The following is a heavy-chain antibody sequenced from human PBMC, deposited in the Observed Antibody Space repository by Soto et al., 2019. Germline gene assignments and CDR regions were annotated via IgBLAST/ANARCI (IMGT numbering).Heavy chain of an antibody. D-gene: IGHD5-18*01. CDR2: IYYTGST. J-gene: IGHJ6*02. V-gene: IGHV4-30-4*01. Sequence: TLSLTCNVSGGSISSGDYYWTWIRQSPGKGLEWIGYIYYTGSTFYSPSLKSRVTISLDTSENHFSLDMNSVTAADTAVYFCARVSGQNSGYYSVYFMDVWGQGNTVTVSS. CDR3: ARVSGQNSGYYSVYFMDV. CDR1: GGSISSGDYY.